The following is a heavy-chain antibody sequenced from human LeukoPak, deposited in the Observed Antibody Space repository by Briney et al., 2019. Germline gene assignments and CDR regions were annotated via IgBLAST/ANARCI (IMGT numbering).Heavy chain of an antibody. V-gene: IGHV4-30-4*01. CDR1: GGSISSGDYY. D-gene: IGHD2-21*01. J-gene: IGHJ4*02. Sequence: PSQTLSLTCTVSGGSISSGDYYWSWIRQAPGKGLEWIGYIYYSGSTYYNPSLKSRVTISVDTSKNQLALKLSSVTGGDTAVYYCASFYQAYYFDYWGQGTLVTVSS. CDR2: IYYSGST. CDR3: ASFYQAYYFDY.